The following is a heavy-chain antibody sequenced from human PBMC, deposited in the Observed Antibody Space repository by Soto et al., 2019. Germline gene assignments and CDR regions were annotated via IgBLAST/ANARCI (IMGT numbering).Heavy chain of an antibody. D-gene: IGHD5-18*01. V-gene: IGHV1-3*01. Sequence: ASVKVSCKASGYTFTGYAMHWVRQAPGQRLEWMGWINAGNGNTKYSQKFQGRVTITRDTSASTAYMELSSLRSEDTAVYYCARDWAGLNSYGFDYWGQGTLVTVSS. J-gene: IGHJ4*02. CDR1: GYTFTGYA. CDR2: INAGNGNT. CDR3: ARDWAGLNSYGFDY.